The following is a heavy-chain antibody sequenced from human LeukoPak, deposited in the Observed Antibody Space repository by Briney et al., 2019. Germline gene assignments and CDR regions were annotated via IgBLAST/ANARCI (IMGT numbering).Heavy chain of an antibody. CDR2: IYYSGST. J-gene: IGHJ4*02. CDR1: GVSISSSSYY. Sequence: KPSETLSLTCTVSGVSISSSSYYWGWLRQPPGKGLEWIGSIYYSGSTYYNPSLKSRVTISVDTSKNQFSLKLSSVTAADTAVYYCARHRYSGSYSNWGQGTLVTVSS. CDR3: ARHRYSGSYSN. D-gene: IGHD1-26*01. V-gene: IGHV4-39*01.